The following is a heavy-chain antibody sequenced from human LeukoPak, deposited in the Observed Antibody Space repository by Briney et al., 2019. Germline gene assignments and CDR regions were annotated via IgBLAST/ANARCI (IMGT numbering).Heavy chain of an antibody. Sequence: GGSLRLSCAASGFIFSGSAMHWVRQASGKGLEWVGRIRNKANTYATAYSTSVKGRFTISRDDSKNTAYLQMNSLKTEDTAVYYCAKGTFRGVIAHFDYWGQGTLVTVSS. J-gene: IGHJ4*02. V-gene: IGHV3-73*01. D-gene: IGHD3-10*01. CDR3: AKGTFRGVIAHFDY. CDR1: GFIFSGSA. CDR2: IRNKANTYAT.